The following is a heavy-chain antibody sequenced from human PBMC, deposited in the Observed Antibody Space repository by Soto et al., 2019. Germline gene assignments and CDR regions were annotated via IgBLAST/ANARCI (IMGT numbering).Heavy chain of an antibody. CDR3: ARDIDYGGENYYYGMDV. V-gene: IGHV3-21*01. CDR1: GFTFSSYS. CDR2: ISSSSSYI. Sequence: PGGSLRLSCAASGFTFSSYSMNWVRQAPGKGLEWVSSISSSSSYIYYADSVKGRFTISRDNAKNSLYLQMNSLRAEDTAVYYCARDIDYGGENYYYGMDVWGQGTTVTVSS. D-gene: IGHD4-17*01. J-gene: IGHJ6*02.